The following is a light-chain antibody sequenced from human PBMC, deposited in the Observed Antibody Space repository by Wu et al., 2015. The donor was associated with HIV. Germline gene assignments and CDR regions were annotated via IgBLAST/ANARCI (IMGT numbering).Light chain of an antibody. V-gene: IGKV3-11*01. CDR3: QQRSNWPWT. J-gene: IGKJ1*01. CDR1: QSVRNY. Sequence: EIVLTQSPATLSLSPGERATLSCRASQSVRNYLAWFQQKPGQAPRLLIYDASNRATGIPARFSGSGSGIDFTLTISSLEPEDFALYYCQQRSNWPWTFGQGTKVEFK. CDR2: DAS.